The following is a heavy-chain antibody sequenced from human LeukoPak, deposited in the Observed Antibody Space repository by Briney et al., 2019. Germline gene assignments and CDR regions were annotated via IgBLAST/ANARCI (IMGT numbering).Heavy chain of an antibody. CDR1: GFTFSSYW. Sequence: PGGSLRLSCAASGFTFSSYWMSWVRQALGKGLQWVAIIKQDGNEKYYADSLKGRFTISRDNAEKSLYPQMNSLRAEDTAVYYCAPYRTGDYWGQGTLVTVSS. J-gene: IGHJ4*02. CDR2: IKQDGNEK. V-gene: IGHV3-7*03. CDR3: APYRTGDY. D-gene: IGHD3/OR15-3a*01.